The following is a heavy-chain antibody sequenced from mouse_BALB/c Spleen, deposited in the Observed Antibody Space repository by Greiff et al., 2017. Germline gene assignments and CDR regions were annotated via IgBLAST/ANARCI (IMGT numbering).Heavy chain of an antibody. CDR1: GYAFSSSW. J-gene: IGHJ4*01. V-gene: IGHV1-82*01. CDR2: IYPGDGDT. CDR3: ARDGDGNAMDY. Sequence: VMLVESGPELVKPGASVKISCKASGYAFSSSWMNWVKQRPGQGLEWIGRIYPGDGDTNYNGKFKGKATLTADKSSSTAYMQLSSLTSVDSAVYFCARDGDGNAMDYWGQGTSVTVSS. D-gene: IGHD3-3*01.